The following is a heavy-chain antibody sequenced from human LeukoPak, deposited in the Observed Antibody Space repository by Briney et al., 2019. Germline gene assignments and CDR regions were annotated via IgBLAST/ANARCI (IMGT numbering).Heavy chain of an antibody. Sequence: GGSLRLSCAASGFTFSSYGMHWVRQAPGKGLEWVAVISYDGSNKYYADSVKGRFTISRDNSKNTLYLQMNGLRAEDTAVYYCAKGMAAYGSGSLFDYWGQGTLVTVSS. CDR2: ISYDGSNK. CDR3: AKGMAAYGSGSLFDY. V-gene: IGHV3-30*18. CDR1: GFTFSSYG. D-gene: IGHD3-10*01. J-gene: IGHJ4*02.